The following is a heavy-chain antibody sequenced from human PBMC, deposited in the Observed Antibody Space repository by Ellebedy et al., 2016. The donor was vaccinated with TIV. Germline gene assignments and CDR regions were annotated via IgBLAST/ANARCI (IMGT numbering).Heavy chain of an antibody. CDR2: IRDDESRK. J-gene: IGHJ4*02. V-gene: IGHV3-30*02. D-gene: IGHD6-25*01. CDR3: AKGRSAVVEY. Sequence: PGGSLRLSCAASGFTFSAFGMHWVRQAPGKGLEWVAYIRDDESRKYYADSVKGRFTVSRDNSKNMLHLQMNSLTGDDTAVYYCAKGRSAVVEYWGQGTLVTVSS. CDR1: GFTFSAFG.